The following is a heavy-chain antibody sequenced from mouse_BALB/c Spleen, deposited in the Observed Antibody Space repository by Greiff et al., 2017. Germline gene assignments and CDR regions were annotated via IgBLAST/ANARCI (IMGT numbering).Heavy chain of an antibody. J-gene: IGHJ1*01. CDR3: TRSGSSFLNWYFDV. Sequence: EVQLQQSGTVLARPGASVKMSCKASGYTFTSYWMHWVKQRPGQGLEWIGAIYPGNSDTSYNQKFKGKAKLTAVTSTSTAYMELSSLTNEDSAVYYCTRSGSSFLNWYFDVWGAGTTVTVSS. CDR1: GYTFTSYW. V-gene: IGHV1-5*01. D-gene: IGHD1-1*01. CDR2: IYPGNSDT.